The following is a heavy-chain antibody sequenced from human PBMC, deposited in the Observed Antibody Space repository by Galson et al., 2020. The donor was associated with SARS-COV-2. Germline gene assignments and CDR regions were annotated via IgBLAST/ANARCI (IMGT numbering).Heavy chain of an antibody. V-gene: IGHV3-53*04. CDR1: GFTIYGNY. CDR3: ARGVGGMDV. J-gene: IGHJ6*02. CDR2: IYAYSGANT. D-gene: IGHD3-16*01. Sequence: TGGSLRLSCAASGFTIYGNYINWVRQAPGKGLEWVSIIYAYSGANTYYADSVKGRFTISRHNSENTVYLQMNSRRVEDTAVYYCARGVGGMDVWGQGTTVTVSS.